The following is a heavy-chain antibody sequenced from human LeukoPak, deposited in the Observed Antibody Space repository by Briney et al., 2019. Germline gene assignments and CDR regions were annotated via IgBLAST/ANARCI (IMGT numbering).Heavy chain of an antibody. D-gene: IGHD1-26*01. Sequence: TLSLTCTVSGGSISSVSYYWGWIRQHPGKGLEWIGYIYYSGSTYYNPSLKSRVTISIDTSKNQFSLKLSSVTAADTAVYYCAKTRPNSGRAFDYWGQGTLVTVSS. CDR3: AKTRPNSGRAFDY. V-gene: IGHV4-31*03. CDR1: GGSISSVSYY. J-gene: IGHJ4*02. CDR2: IYYSGST.